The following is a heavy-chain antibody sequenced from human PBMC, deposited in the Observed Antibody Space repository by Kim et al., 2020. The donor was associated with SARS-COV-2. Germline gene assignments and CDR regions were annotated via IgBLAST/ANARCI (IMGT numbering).Heavy chain of an antibody. D-gene: IGHD6-13*01. CDR1: GYTLTELS. CDR2: FDPEDGET. CDR3: ATAYPLWSAPAAAGPYHYYCYGMDV. Sequence: ASVKVSCKVSGYTLTELSMHWVRQAPGKGLEWMGGFDPEDGETIYAQKFQGRVTMTEDTSTDTAYMELSSLRSEDTAVYYCATAYPLWSAPAAAGPYHYYCYGMDVRGQGTPVTVSS. J-gene: IGHJ6*01. V-gene: IGHV1-24*01.